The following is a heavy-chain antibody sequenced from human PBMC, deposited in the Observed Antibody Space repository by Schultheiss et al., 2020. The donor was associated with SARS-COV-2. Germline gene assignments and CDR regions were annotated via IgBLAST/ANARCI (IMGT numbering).Heavy chain of an antibody. Sequence: SETLSLTCTVSGGSISSYYWSWIRQPPGKGLEWIGYIYYSGSTNYNPSLKSRVTISVDTSKNQFSLKLSSVTAADTAVYYCARGRQLVGFDYWGQGTLVTVSS. D-gene: IGHD6-6*01. CDR1: GGSISSYY. J-gene: IGHJ4*02. CDR2: IYYSGST. CDR3: ARGRQLVGFDY. V-gene: IGHV4-59*01.